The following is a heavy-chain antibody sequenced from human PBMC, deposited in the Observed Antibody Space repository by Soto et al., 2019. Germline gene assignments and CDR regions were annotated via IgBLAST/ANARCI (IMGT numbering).Heavy chain of an antibody. Sequence: SETLSLTCNVSGASVTSGGYFWTWIRQSPEKGLEWIGYIYSSGGTQYNPSLKSRLTMSVDTSKNPFSLKLSSVTAADTAVYYWARRVMEPPNWFDPWGQGTLVTVS. CDR1: GASVTSGGYF. D-gene: IGHD1-1*01. CDR3: ARRVMEPPNWFDP. CDR2: IYSSGGT. J-gene: IGHJ5*02. V-gene: IGHV4-31*02.